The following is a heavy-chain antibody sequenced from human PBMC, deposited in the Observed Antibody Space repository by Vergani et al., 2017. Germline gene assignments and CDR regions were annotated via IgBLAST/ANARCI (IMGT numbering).Heavy chain of an antibody. J-gene: IGHJ4*02. CDR2: ISSSSSTI. CDR3: ARDQSDDILTGYYYFDY. CDR1: GFTFSSYS. D-gene: IGHD3-9*01. Sequence: EVQLVESGGGLVQPGGSLRLSCAASGFTFSSYSMNWVRQAPGKGLEWVSYISSSSSTIYYADSVKGRFTISRDNAKNSLYLQMNSLRAEDTAVYYCARDQSDDILTGYYYFDYWGQGTLVTVSS. V-gene: IGHV3-48*04.